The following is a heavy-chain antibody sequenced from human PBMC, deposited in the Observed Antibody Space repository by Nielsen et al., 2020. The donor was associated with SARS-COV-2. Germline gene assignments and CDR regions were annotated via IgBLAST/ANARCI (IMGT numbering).Heavy chain of an antibody. J-gene: IGHJ4*02. V-gene: IGHV4-4*02. CDR3: ARVRIIAAADY. CDR1: GGSISSSNW. CDR2: IYHSGST. Sequence: SETLSLTCAVSGGSISSSNWWSWVRQPPGKGLEWIGEIYHSGSTNYNPSLKSRVTMSVDKSKNQFSLKLSSVTAADTAVYYCARVRIIAAADYWDQGTLVTVSS. D-gene: IGHD6-13*01.